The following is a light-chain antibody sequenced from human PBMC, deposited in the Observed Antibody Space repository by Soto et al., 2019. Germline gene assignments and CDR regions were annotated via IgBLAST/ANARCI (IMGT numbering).Light chain of an antibody. CDR2: GAS. CDR3: QQYGSSPLT. Sequence: EIVLTQSPGTLSLSPGERVTLSCRASQSVSSSYLAWYQQKPGQAPRLLIYGASSRAIGVPDRFSGSGSGTDFSLTISRLEPEDFAVYYCQQYGSSPLTFGPGTKVDIK. J-gene: IGKJ3*01. V-gene: IGKV3-20*01. CDR1: QSVSSSY.